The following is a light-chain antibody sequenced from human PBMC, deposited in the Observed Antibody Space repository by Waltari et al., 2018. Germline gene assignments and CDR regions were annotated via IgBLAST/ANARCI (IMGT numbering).Light chain of an antibody. J-gene: IGLJ2*01. Sequence: QSALTQPASVSGSPGQPITISCTGTSSDIGAYSYVSWYQQLPGRPPKLIIFDLTGRPSGVSNRFSGSKSCNPASLTISVLQADDEADYYCCSYTGRATLICGGGTVLTVL. CDR3: CSYTGRATLI. V-gene: IGLV2-14*01. CDR1: SSDIGAYSY. CDR2: DLT.